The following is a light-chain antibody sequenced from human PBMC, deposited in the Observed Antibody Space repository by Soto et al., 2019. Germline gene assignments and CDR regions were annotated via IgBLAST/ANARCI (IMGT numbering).Light chain of an antibody. CDR2: EVT. J-gene: IGLJ1*01. V-gene: IGLV2-14*01. Sequence: QSVLTQPACVSVSPVQSIAISCTGNFIIVGGYDYVSWYQQHPHKAPKRMIYEVTKRPSGVSNRFSGSKSGNTASLTISGLQPEDEADYYCSLHTSGSTRVFGSGTKVTVL. CDR1: FIIVGGYDY. CDR3: SLHTSGSTRV.